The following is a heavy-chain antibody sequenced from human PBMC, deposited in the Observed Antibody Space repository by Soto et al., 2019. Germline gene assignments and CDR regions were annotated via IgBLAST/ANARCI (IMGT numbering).Heavy chain of an antibody. D-gene: IGHD3-22*01. CDR3: ARDTYDTTAYFRPADCFDI. CDR1: GYTFTSYG. Sequence: ASVKVSCKASGYTFTSYGISWVRQAPGQGLEWMGWISTFHGNTNYAQKFQGSVTMTTDTSTSTAYMELRSLTSDDTAIYYCARDTYDTTAYFRPADCFDIWGQGTMVTVSS. J-gene: IGHJ3*02. CDR2: ISTFHGNT. V-gene: IGHV1-18*04.